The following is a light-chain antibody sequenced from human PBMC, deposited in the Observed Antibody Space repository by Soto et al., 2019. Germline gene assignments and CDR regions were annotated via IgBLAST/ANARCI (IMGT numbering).Light chain of an antibody. V-gene: IGLV1-44*01. CDR1: SSNIGSNT. J-gene: IGLJ1*01. CDR3: AAWDDRLYVYV. Sequence: SAGTQPPSASGTPGQIVAISCSGSSSNIGSNTVTWYQQLPGTAPKLLIYSTSQRSSGVPGRFSGSKSGASASLSISGLQSEDEADYYCAAWDDRLYVYVFGTGPKVTVL. CDR2: STS.